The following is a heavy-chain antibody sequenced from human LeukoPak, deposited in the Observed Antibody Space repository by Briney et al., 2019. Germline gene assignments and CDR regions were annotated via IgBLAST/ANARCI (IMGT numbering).Heavy chain of an antibody. CDR2: MKQDGREK. J-gene: IGHJ4*02. CDR3: ARGGGSGRYRLPFDS. D-gene: IGHD6-25*01. Sequence: GGSLRLSCAASGFTFSSYGMHWVRQVPGKGLEWVANMKQDGREKYLVDSVKGRFTISRDNAKNSVYLQMNSLTDEDTGVYYCARGGGSGRYRLPFDSWGQGTLVTVSS. V-gene: IGHV3-7*01. CDR1: GFTFSSYG.